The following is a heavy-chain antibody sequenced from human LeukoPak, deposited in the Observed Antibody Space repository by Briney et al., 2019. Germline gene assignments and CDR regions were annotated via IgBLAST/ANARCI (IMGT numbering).Heavy chain of an antibody. J-gene: IGHJ5*01. CDR3: AREEYQLLPPWFDY. CDR2: IYTSGST. V-gene: IGHV4-4*07. Sequence: SETLSLTCTVSGGSISSYYWSWIRQPAGKGLEWIGRIYTSGSTNYNPSLKSRVTMSVDTSKNQFSLKLSSVTAADTAVYYCAREEYQLLPPWFDYWGQGTLVTVSS. D-gene: IGHD2-2*01. CDR1: GGSISSYY.